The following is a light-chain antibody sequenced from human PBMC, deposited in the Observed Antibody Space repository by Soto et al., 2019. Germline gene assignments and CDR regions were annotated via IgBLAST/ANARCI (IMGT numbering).Light chain of an antibody. CDR2: DAS. Sequence: DIQMTQSPPSLSASVGDRVTITCQASQDITNYLNWYQQKPGKAPKLLIYDASNLETGVPSRFSGNESRTDFVITISSRQPEDAATYDCQQYDNLPPFSFGQGTKLQIK. J-gene: IGKJ2*03. CDR3: QQYDNLPPFS. V-gene: IGKV1-33*01. CDR1: QDITNY.